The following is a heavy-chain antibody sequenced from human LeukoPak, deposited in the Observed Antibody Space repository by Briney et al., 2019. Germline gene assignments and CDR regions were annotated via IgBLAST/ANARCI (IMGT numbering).Heavy chain of an antibody. CDR2: INPNSGGT. J-gene: IGHJ4*02. V-gene: IGHV1-2*02. D-gene: IGHD3-22*01. CDR3: ARDEDSSGYSPSGY. Sequence: ASVKVSCKASGGTFSSYAISWVRQAPGQGLEWMGWINPNSGGTNYAQKFQGRVTMTRDTSISTAYMELSRLRSDDTAVYYYARDEDSSGYSPSGYWGQGTLVTVSS. CDR1: GGTFSSYA.